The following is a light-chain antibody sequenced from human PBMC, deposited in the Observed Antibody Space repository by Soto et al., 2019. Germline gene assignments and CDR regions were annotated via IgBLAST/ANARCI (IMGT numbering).Light chain of an antibody. CDR2: EAT. Sequence: DIQMTQSPSSVSASVGDTVTITCRASQGLKFLAWYQQKPGKAPRLLIYEATNLQSGVPPRFSGSGSGTEFTLIISGLQPDDSATYYCQQYTNTNNPWMFGQGTKVEI. CDR1: QGLKF. V-gene: IGKV1-12*01. CDR3: QQYTNTNNPWM. J-gene: IGKJ1*01.